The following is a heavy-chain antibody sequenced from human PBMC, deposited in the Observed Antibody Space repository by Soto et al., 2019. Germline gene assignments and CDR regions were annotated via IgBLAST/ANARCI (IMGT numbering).Heavy chain of an antibody. J-gene: IGHJ4*02. D-gene: IGHD6-19*01. CDR2: ISAGGGGS. V-gene: IGHV3-23*01. Sequence: GGSLRLSCAASGFTFSSQAMSWVRQAPGKGLEWVSVISAGGGGSYYADSVKGRFTISRDNSKNTLYLQMNSLRAEDTAVYYCAILGIAVAGYFDYWGQGTLVTVSS. CDR1: GFTFSSQA. CDR3: AILGIAVAGYFDY.